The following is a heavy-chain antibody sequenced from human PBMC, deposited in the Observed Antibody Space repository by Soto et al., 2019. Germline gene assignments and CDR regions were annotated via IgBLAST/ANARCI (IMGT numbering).Heavy chain of an antibody. CDR3: XRDXXRXXXXXXXXXXTXV. V-gene: IGHV1-69*12. Sequence: QVQLVQSGSEVKKPGSSVKVSCKVSGGTFSTSAVSWVRQAPGQGLEWMGGIIPVFRAPDYAQKFQGRITITADESAXTAFLELTXLXXXXXXXYXXXRDXXRXXXXXXXXXXTXVWGQGTTVTVSS. CDR2: IIPVFRAP. J-gene: IGHJ6*02. CDR1: GGTFSTSA. D-gene: IGHD3-10*01.